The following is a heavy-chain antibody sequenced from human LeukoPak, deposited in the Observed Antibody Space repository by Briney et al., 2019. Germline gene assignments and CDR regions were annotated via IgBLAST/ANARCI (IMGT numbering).Heavy chain of an antibody. Sequence: SETLSLTCTVSGGCISSFYWSWIRQSPGKGLEWIGYIYYSGSTTYNPSLRSRVTISADTSKNQFSLKMSSVTAADTAVYYCARQAYCSGVSCYPFDYWGQGTLVTVSS. CDR2: IYYSGST. V-gene: IGHV4-59*08. CDR1: GGCISSFY. D-gene: IGHD2-15*01. J-gene: IGHJ4*02. CDR3: ARQAYCSGVSCYPFDY.